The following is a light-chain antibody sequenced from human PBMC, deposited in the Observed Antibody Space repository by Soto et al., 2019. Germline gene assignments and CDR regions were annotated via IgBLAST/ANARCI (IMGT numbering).Light chain of an antibody. CDR1: SRDVGSYNL. Sequence: QSVLTQPASVSGSPGQSITISCTGTSRDVGSYNLVSWYQQHPGKPPQVIIYEVSKRPSGVSNRFSGSKSGTTASLTISGLLAEDEAEYYCCSYAGSSTLEVFGGGTKVTVL. J-gene: IGLJ2*01. V-gene: IGLV2-23*02. CDR3: CSYAGSSTLEV. CDR2: EVS.